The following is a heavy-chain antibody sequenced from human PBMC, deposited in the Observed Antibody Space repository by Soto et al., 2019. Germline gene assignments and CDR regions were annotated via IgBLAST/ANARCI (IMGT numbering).Heavy chain of an antibody. CDR3: AKVPRTTPGQALRRGDY. CDR2: ISYDGRSQ. V-gene: IGHV3-30*18. J-gene: IGHJ4*02. CDR1: GFNFSYYD. D-gene: IGHD4-17*01. Sequence: QVQLVESGGGVVQPGRSLRLSCAASGFNFSYYDMHWDRQAPGEGLEWVAVISYDGRSQYYADSVKGRFIVSRDNSKKTLSLQMNSLRVEDMAVYYCAKVPRTTPGQALRRGDYWGQGTLVTVSS.